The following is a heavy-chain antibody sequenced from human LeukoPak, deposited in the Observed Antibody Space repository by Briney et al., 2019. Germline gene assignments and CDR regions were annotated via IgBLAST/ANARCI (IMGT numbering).Heavy chain of an antibody. CDR2: INQDASAK. D-gene: IGHD5-24*01. J-gene: IGHJ4*01. CDR3: AKLLRDVTIYDF. Sequence: GGSLRLSCAASEFIFGRFWMSWVRQAPGKGLEWVASINQDASAKFYVDSVRGRFSISRDNAKNSLFLQMNSLRAEGTAFYYCAKLLRDVTIYDFWGHGTLVTVSS. CDR1: EFIFGRFW. V-gene: IGHV3-7*01.